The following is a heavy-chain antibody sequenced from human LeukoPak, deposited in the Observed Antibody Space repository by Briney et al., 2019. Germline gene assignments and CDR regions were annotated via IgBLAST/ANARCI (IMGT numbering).Heavy chain of an antibody. J-gene: IGHJ4*02. Sequence: SETLSLTCAVSGGSLSSGVYSWSWIRQPPGKGLEWIGYIYHSGSTYYNPSLKRRVTISLDRSKNQFSLKLSSVTAADTAVYYCARAAKYCSSTSCYDSYYFELGGEGTVHSVPS. D-gene: IGHD2-2*01. CDR3: ARAAKYCSSTSCYDSYYFEL. CDR2: IYHSGST. V-gene: IGHV4-30-2*01. CDR1: GGSLSSGVYS.